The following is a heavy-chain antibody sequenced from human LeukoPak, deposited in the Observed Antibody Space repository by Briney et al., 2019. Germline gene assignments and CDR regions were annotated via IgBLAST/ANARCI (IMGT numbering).Heavy chain of an antibody. J-gene: IGHJ5*01. V-gene: IGHV3-7*01. CDR1: GFTFSSYW. CDR3: ARLFGGVTTFDF. CDR2: IRPDGGVT. D-gene: IGHD4-17*01. Sequence: PGESLRLSCAASGFTFSSYWMSWVRQGPGKGLEWVASIRPDGGVTFYLDSVKGRFTISRDNAKSSVFLQMNSLRAEDTAVYYCARLFGGVTTFDFWGQGTLVTASS.